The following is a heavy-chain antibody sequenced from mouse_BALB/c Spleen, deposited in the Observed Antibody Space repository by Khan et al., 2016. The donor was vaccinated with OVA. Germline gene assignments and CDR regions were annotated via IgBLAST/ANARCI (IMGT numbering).Heavy chain of an antibody. CDR2: INPYNGGT. CDR1: GYSFTDYT. D-gene: IGHD1-1*01. CDR3: ARGNYYGSNSWFAY. J-gene: IGHJ3*01. Sequence: VQLQQPGPELVKPGASMKISCKTSGYSFTDYTMNWVKQSHGKNLEWIGLINPYNGGTTYNQKFKGKATLTVDKSSSTAYMELLSLTSEDSAVYYCARGNYYGSNSWFAYWGQGTLVTVSA. V-gene: IGHV1-26*01.